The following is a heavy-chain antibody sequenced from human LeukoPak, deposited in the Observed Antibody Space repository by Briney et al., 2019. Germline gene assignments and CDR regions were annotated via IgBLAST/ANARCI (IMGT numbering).Heavy chain of an antibody. Sequence: GGSLRLSCAASGFTFDDYAMHWVRQAPGKGLEWVSGISWNSGSIGYADSVKGRFTISRDNAKNSLYLQMNSLRAEDTALYYCAKLGGANTRGDIDYWGQGTLVTVSS. J-gene: IGHJ4*02. CDR3: AKLGGANTRGDIDY. CDR1: GFTFDDYA. D-gene: IGHD1-26*01. V-gene: IGHV3-9*01. CDR2: ISWNSGSI.